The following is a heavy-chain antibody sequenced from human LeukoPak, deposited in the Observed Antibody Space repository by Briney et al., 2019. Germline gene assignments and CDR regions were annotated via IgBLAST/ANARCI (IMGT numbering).Heavy chain of an antibody. V-gene: IGHV3-21*01. J-gene: IGHJ3*02. CDR3: ARVGSGSYSVYAFDI. CDR2: ISSSSSYI. CDR1: GFTFSSYS. D-gene: IGHD3-10*01. Sequence: GGSLRLSCAASGFTFSSYSMNWVRQAPGKGLEWVSSISSSSSYIYYADSVKGRFTISRDNAKNSLYLQMNSLRAEDTAVYYCARVGSGSYSVYAFDIWGQGTTVTVSS.